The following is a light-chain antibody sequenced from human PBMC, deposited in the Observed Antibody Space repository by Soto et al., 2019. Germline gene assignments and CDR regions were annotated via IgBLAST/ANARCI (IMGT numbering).Light chain of an antibody. CDR1: QSVSSNS. CDR3: PNHGGSIT. J-gene: IGKJ5*01. V-gene: IGKV3-20*01. Sequence: DIVLTQSPGTLSLSPGERATLSCRASQSVSSNSLAWYLQKPGQAPRLLIYGASNRATGIADRFSGSGSGADFALTIIRLEPEDIAVYFGPNHGGSITFGQGTRLDIK. CDR2: GAS.